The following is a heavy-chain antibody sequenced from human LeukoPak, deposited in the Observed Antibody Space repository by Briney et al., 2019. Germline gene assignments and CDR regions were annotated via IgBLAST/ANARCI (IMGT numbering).Heavy chain of an antibody. D-gene: IGHD2-15*01. CDR3: ARDQGLYCSGGSCSLRNWFDP. V-gene: IGHV4-30-4*08. CDR1: GGSISSGDYY. J-gene: IGHJ5*02. CDR2: IYYSGST. Sequence: SQTLSLTCTVSGGSISSGDYYWSWIRQPPGKGLEWIGYIYYSGSTYYNPSLKSRVTISVDTSENQFSLKLSSVSAADTAVYYCARDQGLYCSGGSCSLRNWFDPWGQGTLVTVSS.